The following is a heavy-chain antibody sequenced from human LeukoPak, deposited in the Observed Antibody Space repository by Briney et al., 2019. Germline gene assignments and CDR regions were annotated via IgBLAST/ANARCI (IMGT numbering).Heavy chain of an antibody. J-gene: IGHJ4*02. V-gene: IGHV4-59*01. CDR2: IYYSGST. Sequence: SETPSLTCTVSGGSISSYYWSWIRQPPGKGLEWIGYIYYSGSTKYNPSLKSRVTISVDTSKNQLSLKLSSVTAADTAVYYCARDGDSSGPYYYFDYWGQGTLVTVSS. D-gene: IGHD3-22*01. CDR3: ARDGDSSGPYYYFDY. CDR1: GGSISSYY.